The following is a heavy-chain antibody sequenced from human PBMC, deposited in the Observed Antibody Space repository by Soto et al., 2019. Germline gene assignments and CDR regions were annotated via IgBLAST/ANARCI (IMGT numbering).Heavy chain of an antibody. Sequence: PGGSLRLSCAASGFTFSSYGMHWVRQAPGKGLEWVAVIWYDGSNKYYADSVKGRFTISRDNSKNTLYLQMNSLRAEDTAVYYCARDPRYYDFWSGPLPYYYYYGMDVWGQGTTVTVSS. CDR3: ARDPRYYDFWSGPLPYYYYYGMDV. D-gene: IGHD3-3*01. J-gene: IGHJ6*02. CDR1: GFTFSSYG. CDR2: IWYDGSNK. V-gene: IGHV3-33*01.